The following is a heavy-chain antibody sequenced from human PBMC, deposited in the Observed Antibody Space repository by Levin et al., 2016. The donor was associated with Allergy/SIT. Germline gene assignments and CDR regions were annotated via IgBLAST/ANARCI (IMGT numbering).Heavy chain of an antibody. CDR2: INHSGST. D-gene: IGHD1/OR15-1a*01. CDR3: ARGKGNNPTYYYYGMDV. J-gene: IGHJ6*02. V-gene: IGHV4-34*01. Sequence: RQAPGKGLEWIGEINHSGSTNYNPSLKSRVTISVDTSKNQFSLKLSSVTAADTAVYYCARGKGNNPTYYYYGMDVWGQGTTVTVSS.